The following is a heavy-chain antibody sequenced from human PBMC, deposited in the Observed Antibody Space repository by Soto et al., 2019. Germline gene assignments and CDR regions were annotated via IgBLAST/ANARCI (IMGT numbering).Heavy chain of an antibody. Sequence: ASVKVSCKASGYTFTRYAMHWVRQAPGQRLEWMGWINAGNGNTKYSQKFQGRVTTSRDTSASTAYMELNSLRSEDTAVYYCARGVLVVVVARDNWFDPWGQGTLVTVSS. CDR1: GYTFTRYA. V-gene: IGHV1-3*01. D-gene: IGHD2-15*01. J-gene: IGHJ5*02. CDR2: INAGNGNT. CDR3: ARGVLVVVVARDNWFDP.